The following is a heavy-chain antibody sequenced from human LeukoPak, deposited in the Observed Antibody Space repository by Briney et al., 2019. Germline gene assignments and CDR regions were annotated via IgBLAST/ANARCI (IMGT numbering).Heavy chain of an antibody. D-gene: IGHD6-13*01. CDR2: TIPIFGTA. CDR3: ARVEVAAGPLNNYYYYYYGMDV. V-gene: IGHV1-69*06. CDR1: GGTFSSYA. J-gene: IGHJ6*04. Sequence: SVTVSCKASGGTFSSYAISWVRQAPGQGLEWMGGTIPIFGTANYAQKFQGRVTITADKSTSTAYMELSSLRSEDTAVYYCARVEVAAGPLNNYYYYYYGMDVWGKGTTVTVSS.